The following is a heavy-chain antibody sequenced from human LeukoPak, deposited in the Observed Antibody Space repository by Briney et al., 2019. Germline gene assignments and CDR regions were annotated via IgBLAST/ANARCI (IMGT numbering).Heavy chain of an antibody. V-gene: IGHV4-61*01. CDR1: GGSVNSGSYY. CDR3: ARAAYSGSYHSDY. J-gene: IGHJ4*02. D-gene: IGHD1-26*01. Sequence: TSETLSLTCTVSGGSVNSGSYYWNWIRQPPGKGLEWIGYIYYSGSTDYNPSLKSRVTISVDTSKNQFSLKLSSVTAADTAVYYCARAAYSGSYHSDYWGQGTLVTVSS. CDR2: IYYSGST.